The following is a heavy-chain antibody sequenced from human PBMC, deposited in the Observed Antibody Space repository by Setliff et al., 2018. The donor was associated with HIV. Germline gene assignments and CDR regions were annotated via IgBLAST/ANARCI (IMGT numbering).Heavy chain of an antibody. V-gene: IGHV1-69*05. CDR3: ARDTTPDAFDI. CDR2: IIPIFGTA. D-gene: IGHD1-1*01. Sequence: GASMKVSCKASGGTFSSYAISWVRQAPGQGLEWMGGIIPIFGTANYAQKFQGRVTITTDESTSTAYMELSSLRSEDTAVYYCARDTTPDAFDIWGQGTMVTVSS. J-gene: IGHJ3*02. CDR1: GGTFSSYA.